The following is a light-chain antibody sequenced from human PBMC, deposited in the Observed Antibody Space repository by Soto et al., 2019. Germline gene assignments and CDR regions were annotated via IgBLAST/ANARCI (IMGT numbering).Light chain of an antibody. CDR2: GAS. CDR1: QSVSSN. Sequence: EIVMTQSPATLSVYPGERATLSCRASQSVSSNLAWYQQKPGQAPRLLIYGASTRATGIPARFSGSGSGTEFTLTISSLQSEDFAVYYCQQYNNWPPTFGQGTKV. J-gene: IGKJ1*01. V-gene: IGKV3-15*01. CDR3: QQYNNWPPT.